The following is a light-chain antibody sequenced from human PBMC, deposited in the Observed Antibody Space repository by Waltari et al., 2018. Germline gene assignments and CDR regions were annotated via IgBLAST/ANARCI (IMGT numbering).Light chain of an antibody. CDR3: QQYDGLVVT. V-gene: IGKV3-20*01. CDR1: QYITDSW. Sequence: EIVLTQSPGTLSLSPGGRVTLSCRASQYITDSWITWYHQKPGQAPRLLIYAAFSRAPGVPDRFSGSGSGNDFTLNISRLEPEDSSVYYCQQYDGLVVTVGGGTKVEIK. CDR2: AAF. J-gene: IGKJ4*01.